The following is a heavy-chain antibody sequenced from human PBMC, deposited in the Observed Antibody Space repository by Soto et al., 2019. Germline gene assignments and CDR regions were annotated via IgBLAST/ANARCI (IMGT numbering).Heavy chain of an antibody. CDR3: AHCRSWIRDWYDCFDP. V-gene: IGHV2-5*01. CDR1: GFSRSTNGVR. J-gene: IGHJ5*02. CDR2: MSWNDEK. Sequence: SGPTLVNPTQTLTLTCTFSGFSRSTNGVRVGWIRQSPGMALEWLAIMSWNDEKHYSPRLKSRLTSTKDTSKNQVVLTMADMDPVDTATYYCAHCRSWIRDWYDCFDPWCQGMLLTVS. D-gene: IGHD6-19*01.